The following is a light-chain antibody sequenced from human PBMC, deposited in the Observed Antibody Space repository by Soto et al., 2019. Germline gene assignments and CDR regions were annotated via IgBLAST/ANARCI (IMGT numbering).Light chain of an antibody. Sequence: QSVLTQPASVSGSLGQSISISCTGAASDSGYYNFVSWYQQHPATAPKLIIYDVSHRPSGISFRFSGSKSGNTASLTISGLRAEDEAAYYCASFTGTDTPWVFGGGTKLTVL. V-gene: IGLV2-14*03. CDR2: DVS. CDR1: ASDSGYYNF. J-gene: IGLJ3*02. CDR3: ASFTGTDTPWV.